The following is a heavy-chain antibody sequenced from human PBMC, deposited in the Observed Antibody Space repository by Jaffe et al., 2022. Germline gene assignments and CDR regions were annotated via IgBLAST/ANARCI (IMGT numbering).Heavy chain of an antibody. D-gene: IGHD6-19*01. CDR1: GYTFTSYY. V-gene: IGHV1-46*01. Sequence: QVQLVQSGAEVKKPGASVKVSCKASGYTFTSYYMHWVRQAPGQGLEWMGIINPSGGSTSYAQKFQGRVTMTRDTSTSTVYMELSSLRSEDTAVYYCAREQWLVGSPNDNDAFDIWGQGTMVTVSS. CDR2: INPSGGST. J-gene: IGHJ3*02. CDR3: AREQWLVGSPNDNDAFDI.